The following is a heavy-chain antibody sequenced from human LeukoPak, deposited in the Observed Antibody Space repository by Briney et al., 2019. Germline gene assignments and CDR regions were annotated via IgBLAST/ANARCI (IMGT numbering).Heavy chain of an antibody. Sequence: ASVKVSCKGSGYTFTSYYMHWVRQAPGQGLEWMGIINPSGGSTRYAQKFQGRVTMTRDTSTSPVYMELSSLSSEDTAVYYCARDGYEDIVVVPAAGGRGFDYWGQGTLVTVSS. V-gene: IGHV1-46*03. CDR1: GYTFTSYY. CDR3: ARDGYEDIVVVPAAGGRGFDY. J-gene: IGHJ4*02. CDR2: INPSGGST. D-gene: IGHD2-2*01.